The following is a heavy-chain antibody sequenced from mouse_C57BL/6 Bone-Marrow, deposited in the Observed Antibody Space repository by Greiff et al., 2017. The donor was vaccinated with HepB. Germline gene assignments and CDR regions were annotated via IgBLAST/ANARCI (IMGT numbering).Heavy chain of an antibody. D-gene: IGHD4-1*01. V-gene: IGHV5-15*01. J-gene: IGHJ3*01. Sequence: EVQRVESGGGLVQPGGSLKLSCAASGFTFSDYGMAWVRQAPRKGPEWVAFISNLAYSIYYADTVTGRFTISRENAKNTLYLEMSSLRSEDTAMYYCARPNWDMTWFAYWGQGTLVTVSA. CDR3: ARPNWDMTWFAY. CDR2: ISNLAYSI. CDR1: GFTFSDYG.